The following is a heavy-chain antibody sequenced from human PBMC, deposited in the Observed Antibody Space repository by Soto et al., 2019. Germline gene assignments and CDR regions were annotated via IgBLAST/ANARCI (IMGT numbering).Heavy chain of an antibody. D-gene: IGHD1-7*01. J-gene: IGHJ5*02. V-gene: IGHV1-8*01. Sequence: ASVKVSCKASGYTFTSYDINWVRQATGQRLEWMGWMNPNSGNTGYAQKFQGRVTMTRNTSISTAYMELSSLRSEDTAVYYCARGTEYWNSRRDNWFDPWGQGTLVTVSS. CDR1: GYTFTSYD. CDR2: MNPNSGNT. CDR3: ARGTEYWNSRRDNWFDP.